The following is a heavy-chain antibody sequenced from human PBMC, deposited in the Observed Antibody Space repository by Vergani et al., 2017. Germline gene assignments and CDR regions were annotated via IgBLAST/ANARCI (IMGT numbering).Heavy chain of an antibody. CDR2: ISGSGGST. Sequence: EVQLLESGGDLVQPGGSLRLSCAASGFTFNHYAMNWVRQAPGKGLEWVSGISGSGGSTYYAGSVKGRFTISRDSSKNTLYLQMNSLRAGDTAVYYCAKANPLNSGYAYLYFYLAMDVWGQGTTVTVSS. D-gene: IGHD5-12*01. CDR3: AKANPLNSGYAYLYFYLAMDV. CDR1: GFTFNHYA. J-gene: IGHJ6*02. V-gene: IGHV3-23*01.